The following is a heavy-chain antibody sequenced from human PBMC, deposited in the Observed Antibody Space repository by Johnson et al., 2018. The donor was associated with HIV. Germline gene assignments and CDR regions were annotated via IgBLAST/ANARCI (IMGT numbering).Heavy chain of an antibody. V-gene: IGHV3-48*04. J-gene: IGHJ3*02. CDR1: GFSLRTYG. CDR2: ITSSGSTK. D-gene: IGHD5-18*01. CDR3: AKGLDTAMVRDAFDI. Sequence: VQLVESGGGVVQPGRSLRLSCAATGFSLRTYGMHWVRQAPGKGLEWVSSITSSGSTKYYADSVKGRFTISRDNAKNSLYLQMNSLRAEDTAVYYCAKGLDTAMVRDAFDIWGQGTMVTVSS.